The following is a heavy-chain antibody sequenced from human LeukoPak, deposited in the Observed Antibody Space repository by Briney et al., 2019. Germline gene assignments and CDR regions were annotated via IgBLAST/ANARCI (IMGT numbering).Heavy chain of an antibody. J-gene: IGHJ4*02. V-gene: IGHV3-30*02. CDR2: IRYDGSNQ. CDR3: AKGHCSGGSCYGSYFDY. D-gene: IGHD2-15*01. Sequence: GGSLRLSCGASGFTFNTYGMHWVRQAPGKGLEWVAFIRYDGSNQYYEDSVKGRFTISRDNSKSTLYLQMNSLRAEDTAVYYCAKGHCSGGSCYGSYFDYWGQGTLVTVSS. CDR1: GFTFNTYG.